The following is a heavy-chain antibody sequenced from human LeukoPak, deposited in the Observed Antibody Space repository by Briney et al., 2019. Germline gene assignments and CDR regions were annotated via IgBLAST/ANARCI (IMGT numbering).Heavy chain of an antibody. Sequence: PSETLSLTCTVSGGSISSYYWSWIRQPPGKGLEWIGYIYYSGSTNYNPSLKSRVTISVDTSKNQFSLKLSSVTAADTAVYYCARGGSLGLRYFDWLSYDYYYYGMDVWGQGTTVTVSS. CDR3: ARGGSLGLRYFDWLSYDYYYYGMDV. CDR2: IYYSGST. J-gene: IGHJ6*02. CDR1: GGSISSYY. V-gene: IGHV4-59*01. D-gene: IGHD3-9*01.